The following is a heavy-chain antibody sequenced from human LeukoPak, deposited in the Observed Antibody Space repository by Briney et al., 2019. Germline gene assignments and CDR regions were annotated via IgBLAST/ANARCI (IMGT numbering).Heavy chain of an antibody. J-gene: IGHJ3*02. V-gene: IGHV1-69*13. CDR1: GGTFSSYA. D-gene: IGHD5-12*01. CDR2: IIPIFGTA. CDR3: ARDYSGYDWDDAFDI. Sequence: SVKVSCKASGGTFSSYAISWVRQAPGQGLEWMGGIIPIFGTANYAQKFQGRVTITADESTSTAYMELSSLRSEDTAVYYCARDYSGYDWDDAFDIWGQGTMVTVSS.